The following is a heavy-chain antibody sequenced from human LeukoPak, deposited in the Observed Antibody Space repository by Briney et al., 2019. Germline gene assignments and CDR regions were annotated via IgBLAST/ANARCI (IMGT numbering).Heavy chain of an antibody. CDR1: GYTFTGYY. D-gene: IGHD2-21*02. CDR2: VNPNSGGA. Sequence: ASVKVSCKASGYTFTGYYMHWVRQAPGQGLEWMGRVNPNSGGANYAQKFQGRVTMTRATSISTAYMELSRLRSDDTAVYYCARDFCGGDCYSRSTYMDVCGKGTTVTVSS. CDR3: ARDFCGGDCYSRSTYMDV. J-gene: IGHJ6*04. V-gene: IGHV1-2*06.